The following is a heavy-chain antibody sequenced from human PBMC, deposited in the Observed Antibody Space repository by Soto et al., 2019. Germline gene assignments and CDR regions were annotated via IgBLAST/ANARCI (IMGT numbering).Heavy chain of an antibody. V-gene: IGHV3-74*01. J-gene: IGHJ3*02. CDR3: ARVRTSDWAYDI. CDR2: IKTDGSDT. CDR1: GFAFTNYW. Sequence: EVQLVESGGDLVQPGGSLRLSCAVSGFAFTNYWMHWVRQSPGKGLLWVSRIKTDGSDTRYADSVAGRFTISRDNAKNTLYLQMNSLRDEDTAVYYCARVRTSDWAYDIWGQGTMVIVSS. D-gene: IGHD3-9*01.